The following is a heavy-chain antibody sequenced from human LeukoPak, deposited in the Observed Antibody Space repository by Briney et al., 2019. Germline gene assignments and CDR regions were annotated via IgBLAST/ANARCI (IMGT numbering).Heavy chain of an antibody. CDR1: GGSISSYY. CDR3: ARSSGGYSYGTGTFDY. J-gene: IGHJ4*02. CDR2: IYYSGST. V-gene: IGHV4-59*01. D-gene: IGHD5-18*01. Sequence: SSETLSLTCTVSGGSISSYYWSWIRQPPGKGLEWIGYIYYSGSTNYNPSLKSRVTISVDTSKNQFSLKLSSVTAADTAVYHCARSSGGYSYGTGTFDYWGQGTLVTVSS.